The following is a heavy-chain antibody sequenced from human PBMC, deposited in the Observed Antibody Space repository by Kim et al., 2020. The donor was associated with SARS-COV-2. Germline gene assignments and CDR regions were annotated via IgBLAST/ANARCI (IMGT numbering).Heavy chain of an antibody. V-gene: IGHV3-49*04. CDR3: TRELPGIES. J-gene: IGHJ4*02. CDR1: GFTFGDYA. D-gene: IGHD1-26*01. CDR2: IRSKAYGGTT. Sequence: GGSLRLSCTASGFTFGDYAMSWVRQAPGKGLEWVGFIRSKAYGGTTEYAASVKGRFTISRDDSKSIAYLQMNSLKTEDTAVYYCTRELPGIESWGQGTLVTVSS.